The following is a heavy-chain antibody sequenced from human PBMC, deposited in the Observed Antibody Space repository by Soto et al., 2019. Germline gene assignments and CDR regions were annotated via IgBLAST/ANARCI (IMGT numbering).Heavy chain of an antibody. J-gene: IGHJ6*03. V-gene: IGHV3-48*01. CDR3: ARMSPDFYYYYMDV. CDR2: ISHSGGAI. CDR1: RFTFSNYC. Sequence: GGSLRLSCAGSRFTFSNYCINWVRQAPGRGLEWISYISHSGGAIHYADSVKGRFTISRDNAKNSEYLQMNSLRAEDTAVYYCARMSPDFYYYYMDVWGKGTTVTVSS.